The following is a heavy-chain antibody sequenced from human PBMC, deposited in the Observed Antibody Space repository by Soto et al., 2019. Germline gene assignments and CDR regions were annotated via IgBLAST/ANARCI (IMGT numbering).Heavy chain of an antibody. CDR2: IYHSGRT. V-gene: IGHV4-31*03. D-gene: IGHD2-15*01. Sequence: SETLSLTCTVSGGSISNGYYYWSWVRQNPGEGLEWIGHIYHSGRTYYNPSLKSRVTISVDTSMNQFSLNLSSMTAADTAVYYCARWVEVSLDYFDSWGQGTPVTVSS. J-gene: IGHJ4*02. CDR3: ARWVEVSLDYFDS. CDR1: GGSISNGYYY.